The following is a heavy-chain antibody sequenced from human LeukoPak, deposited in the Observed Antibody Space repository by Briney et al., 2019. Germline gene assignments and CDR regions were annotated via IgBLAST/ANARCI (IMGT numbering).Heavy chain of an antibody. CDR3: ARDGNSGSYGAFDI. CDR1: GFTLSSYA. CDR2: ISSNGGST. V-gene: IGHV3-64*01. J-gene: IGHJ3*02. D-gene: IGHD1-26*01. Sequence: PGGSLRLSCVASGFTLSSYAMDWVRQAPGKGLEYVSAISSNGGSTYYANSVKGRFTISRDNSNNTLSLQMGSLRAEDMAVYYCARDGNSGSYGAFDIWGQGTMVTVSS.